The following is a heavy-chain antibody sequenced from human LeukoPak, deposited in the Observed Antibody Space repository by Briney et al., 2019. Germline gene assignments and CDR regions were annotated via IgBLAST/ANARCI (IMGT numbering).Heavy chain of an antibody. J-gene: IGHJ4*02. D-gene: IGHD3-22*01. CDR1: GYTFNNYY. CDR3: LRADSQQSFDH. V-gene: IGHV1-46*02. Sequence: ASVKDSCKASGYTFNNYYMHWVRQAPGQGLEWMGIINPSGDTASYSQKFQGRVTMTRDTSTSTLYMELSSLRSEDTAIYYCLRADSQQSFDHWGQGTLVTVSS. CDR2: INPSGDTA.